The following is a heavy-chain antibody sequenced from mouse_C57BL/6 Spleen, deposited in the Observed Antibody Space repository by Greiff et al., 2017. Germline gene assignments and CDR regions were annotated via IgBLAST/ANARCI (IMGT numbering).Heavy chain of an antibody. V-gene: IGHV1-82*01. Sequence: QVQLQQSGPELVKPGASVKISCKASGYAFSSSWMNWVKQRPGKGLEWIGRIYPGDGDTNYNGKFKGKATLTADKSSSTAYMQLSSLTSEDSAVYGCAREGLYYFDYWGQGTTLTVSS. CDR2: IYPGDGDT. CDR3: AREGLYYFDY. J-gene: IGHJ2*01. CDR1: GYAFSSSW.